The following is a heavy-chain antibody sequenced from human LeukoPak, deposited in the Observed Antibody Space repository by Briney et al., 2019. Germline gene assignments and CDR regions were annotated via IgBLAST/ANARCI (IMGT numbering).Heavy chain of an antibody. Sequence: PSETLSLTCAVYGGSFSGYYWSWIRQPPGKGLEWIGEINHSGSTNYNPSLKSRVTISVDTSKNQFSLKLSSVTAADTAVYYCARGLLRFLEWPSGPDYYYYYGMDVWGQGTTVTVSS. CDR1: GGSFSGYY. V-gene: IGHV4-34*01. J-gene: IGHJ6*02. CDR2: INHSGST. D-gene: IGHD3-3*01. CDR3: ARGLLRFLEWPSGPDYYYYYGMDV.